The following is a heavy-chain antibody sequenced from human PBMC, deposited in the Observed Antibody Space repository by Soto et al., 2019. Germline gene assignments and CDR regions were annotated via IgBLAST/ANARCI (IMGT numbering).Heavy chain of an antibody. J-gene: IGHJ4*02. CDR2: FSLSGTT. V-gene: IGHV4-4*07. CDR1: GASITGTSY. D-gene: IGHD2-8*02. Sequence: KPSETLSLICTVSGASITGTSYWSWIRQPAGKGLEWIGRFSLSGTTNYNPSLRSRVTMSADVSKNQFSLRLTPVTAADTALYYCARGMTPPGAPAWYYFDSWGQGTLVTVSS. CDR3: ARGMTPPGAPAWYYFDS.